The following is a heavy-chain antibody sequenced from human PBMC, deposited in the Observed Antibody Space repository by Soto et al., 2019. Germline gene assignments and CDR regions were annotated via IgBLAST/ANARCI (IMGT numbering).Heavy chain of an antibody. V-gene: IGHV3-30-3*02. CDR1: GFTFTAFA. CDR3: AKDRSFDSYCFDY. Sequence: QVQLVESGGGVVPPGTSLRLSCAASGFTFTAFAIHWVRQAPGKGLEWVAVISYDGRDSYYADSVKGLLTISRDNSKNTVFLQINSLTTDATAVYYCAKDRSFDSYCFDYWGQATRVTVSS. CDR2: ISYDGRDS. D-gene: IGHD3-9*01. J-gene: IGHJ4*02.